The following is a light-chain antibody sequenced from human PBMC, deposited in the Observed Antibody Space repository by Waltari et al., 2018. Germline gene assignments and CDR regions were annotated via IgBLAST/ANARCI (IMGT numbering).Light chain of an antibody. CDR2: KND. Sequence: QSVLTQSPSESGTPGQTVTISCPGSSSNIGKNFVYWYKQVPGMAPKLLIYKNDQRPSGVPDRFSGSKSGSSASLAISGLRSEDEADYYCATWDDSLSGPVFGGGTNLTVL. J-gene: IGLJ3*02. V-gene: IGLV1-47*01. CDR1: SSNIGKNF. CDR3: ATWDDSLSGPV.